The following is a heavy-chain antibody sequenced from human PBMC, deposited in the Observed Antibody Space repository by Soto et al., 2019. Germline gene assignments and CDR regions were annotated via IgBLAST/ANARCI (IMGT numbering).Heavy chain of an antibody. D-gene: IGHD1-1*01. Sequence: PSETLSLTCTVSGGSISSGCYYWSWLRQHPGKGLEWIGYIYYSGSTYYNPSLKSRVTISVDTSKNQFSLKLSSVTAADTAVYYCARDPPTGPFDYWGQGTLVTVSS. CDR2: IYYSGST. V-gene: IGHV4-31*03. CDR3: ARDPPTGPFDY. J-gene: IGHJ4*02. CDR1: GGSISSGCYY.